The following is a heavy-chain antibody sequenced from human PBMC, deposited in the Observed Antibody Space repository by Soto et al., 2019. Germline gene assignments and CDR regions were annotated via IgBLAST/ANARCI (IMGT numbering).Heavy chain of an antibody. D-gene: IGHD3-10*01. CDR1: VLPFAGSY. CDR3: VRPLPSGQTHARDV. CDR2: IYNDGTT. Sequence: GSLRIACVASVLPFAGSYMAWVRQAPGKGLEWASVIYNDGTTYYAQSVEGRFTISRDTSKNTLYLQMDRLRDEDTALYYCVRPLPSGQTHARDVWGQGTTVTVSS. J-gene: IGHJ6*02. V-gene: IGHV3-53*01.